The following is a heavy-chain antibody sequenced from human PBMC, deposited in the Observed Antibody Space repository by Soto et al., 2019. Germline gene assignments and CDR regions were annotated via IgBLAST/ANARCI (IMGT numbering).Heavy chain of an antibody. V-gene: IGHV1-46*01. CDR2: INPSGGST. J-gene: IGHJ4*02. CDR1: GFSFSDYF. CDR3: ARGELLWFGNPLDY. D-gene: IGHD3-10*01. Sequence: ASVKVYCKASGFSFSDYFMHWVRQAPGQGLEWMGIINPSGGSTSYAQKFQGRVTMTRDTSTSTVYMELSSLRSEDTAVYYCARGELLWFGNPLDYWGQGTLVTVSS.